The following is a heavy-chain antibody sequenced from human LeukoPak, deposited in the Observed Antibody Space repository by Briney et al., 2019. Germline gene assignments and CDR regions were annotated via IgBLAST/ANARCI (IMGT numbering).Heavy chain of an antibody. Sequence: PSETLSLACTVSGGSISSGDYYWSWIRQPPGKGLEWIAYMYYSGSTYYNPSLKSRVTMSADTSKNQLSLKLSSVTAADTAVYYCARPYYYDSRIDPWGQGILVTVSS. J-gene: IGHJ5*02. D-gene: IGHD3-22*01. CDR3: ARPYYYDSRIDP. CDR2: MYYSGST. V-gene: IGHV4-30-4*01. CDR1: GGSISSGDYY.